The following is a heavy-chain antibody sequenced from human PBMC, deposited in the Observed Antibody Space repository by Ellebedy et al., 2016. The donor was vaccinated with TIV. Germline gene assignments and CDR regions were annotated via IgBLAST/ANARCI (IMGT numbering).Heavy chain of an antibody. CDR2: IYQSGST. Sequence: MPSETLSLTCAVSGGSISSRNWWSWVRQAPGKGLEWTGEIYQSGSTNYTPSFKSRVTILVDKSNNQFSLTLNSVTAADTAVYYCARSMATMTYFDFWGQGTLVTVSS. D-gene: IGHD5-12*01. CDR1: GGSISSRNW. V-gene: IGHV4-4*02. J-gene: IGHJ4*02. CDR3: ARSMATMTYFDF.